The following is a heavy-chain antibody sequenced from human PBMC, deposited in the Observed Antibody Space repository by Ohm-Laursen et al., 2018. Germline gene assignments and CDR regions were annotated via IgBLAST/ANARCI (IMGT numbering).Heavy chain of an antibody. Sequence: ASVKVSCKASGYTFDSFGITWVRQAPGQGLEWMGWISPYSGQTKYALKLQGRVTMTTDTSTITAYMDVRGLRSDGTAVYYCARGDTYCFDYWGQGTLVTVSS. J-gene: IGHJ4*02. V-gene: IGHV1-18*01. CDR3: ARGDTYCFDY. D-gene: IGHD2-15*01. CDR2: ISPYSGQT. CDR1: GYTFDSFG.